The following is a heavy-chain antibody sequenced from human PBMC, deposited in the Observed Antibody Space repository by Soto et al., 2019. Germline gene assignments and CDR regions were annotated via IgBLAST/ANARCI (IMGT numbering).Heavy chain of an antibody. J-gene: IGHJ5*02. CDR1: GGSISSGDYY. D-gene: IGHD6-6*01. Sequence: PSETLSLTCTVSGGSISSGDYYWSWIRQPPGKGLEWIGYIYYSGSTYYNPSLKSRVTISVDTSKNQFSLKLSSVTAADTAVYYCARKYSSSSSWFDPWGQGTLVTVSS. CDR2: IYYSGST. CDR3: ARKYSSSSSWFDP. V-gene: IGHV4-30-4*01.